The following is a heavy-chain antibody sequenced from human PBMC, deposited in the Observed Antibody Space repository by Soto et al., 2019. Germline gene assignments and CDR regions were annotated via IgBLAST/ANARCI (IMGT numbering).Heavy chain of an antibody. CDR3: ARCARYCSSTSCYKGHAFDI. CDR1: GGSISSYY. V-gene: IGHV4-59*01. CDR2: IYYSGST. D-gene: IGHD2-2*02. Sequence: SETLSLTCTVSGGSISSYYWSWIRQPPGKGLEWIGYIYYSGSTNYNPSLKSRVTISVDTSKNQFSLKLSSVTAADTAVYYCARCARYCSSTSCYKGHAFDIWGQGTMVTVSS. J-gene: IGHJ3*02.